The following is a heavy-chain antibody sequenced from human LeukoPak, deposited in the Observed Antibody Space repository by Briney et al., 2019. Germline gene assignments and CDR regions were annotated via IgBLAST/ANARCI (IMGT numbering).Heavy chain of an antibody. CDR3: ARVSPKYCSSTSCFDY. Sequence: GGSLRLSCAASGFTFSSYTMNWVRQAPGKGLEWVSYIDLSGSTLYYVDSVKGRFTISRDNAKNSLYLQMNSLRAEDTAVYYCARVSPKYCSSTSCFDYWGQGTLVTVSS. CDR2: IDLSGSTL. V-gene: IGHV3-48*04. J-gene: IGHJ4*02. CDR1: GFTFSSYT. D-gene: IGHD2-2*01.